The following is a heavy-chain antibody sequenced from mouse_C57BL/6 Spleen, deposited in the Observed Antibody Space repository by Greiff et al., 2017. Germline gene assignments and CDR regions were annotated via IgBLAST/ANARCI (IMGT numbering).Heavy chain of an antibody. CDR2: IRNKANGYTT. CDR1: GFTFTDYY. D-gene: IGHD1-1*01. V-gene: IGHV7-3*01. CDR3: ARYYYGSSPHWYFDV. Sequence: EVMLVESGGGLVQPGGSLSLSCAASGFTFTDYYMSWVRQPPGKALEWLGFIRNKANGYTTEYSASVKGRFTISRDNSQSILYLQMNALRAEDSATYYCARYYYGSSPHWYFDVWGTGTMVTVSS. J-gene: IGHJ1*03.